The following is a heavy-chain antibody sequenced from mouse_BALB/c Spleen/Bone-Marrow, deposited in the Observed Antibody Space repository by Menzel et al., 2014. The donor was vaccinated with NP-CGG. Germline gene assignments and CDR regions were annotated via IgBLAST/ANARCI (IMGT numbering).Heavy chain of an antibody. Sequence: VQLKQSGAELVKPGASVRLSCTASGFNIKDTYMHWVKQRPDQGLEWIGRIDPANGNAKHDPKFQGKAAITADTSSNTTYLQLSSLTSEDTAVYYCAIYFYFVYWGQGTTLTVSS. V-gene: IGHV14-3*02. CDR1: GFNIKDTY. J-gene: IGHJ2*01. D-gene: IGHD2-3*01. CDR2: IDPANGNA. CDR3: AIYFYFVY.